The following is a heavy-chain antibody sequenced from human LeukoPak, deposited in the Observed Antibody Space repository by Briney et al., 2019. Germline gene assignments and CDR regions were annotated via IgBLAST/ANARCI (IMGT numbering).Heavy chain of an antibody. CDR2: INHSGST. D-gene: IGHD2-2*01. Sequence: SETLSLTCAVYGGSFSGYYWSWIRQPPGKGLEWIGEINHSGSTNYNPSLKSRVTISVDTSKNQFSLKLSSVTAADTAVYYCARQIVVVPAAPFDYWGQGTLVTVSS. CDR1: GGSFSGYY. V-gene: IGHV4-34*01. CDR3: ARQIVVVPAAPFDY. J-gene: IGHJ4*02.